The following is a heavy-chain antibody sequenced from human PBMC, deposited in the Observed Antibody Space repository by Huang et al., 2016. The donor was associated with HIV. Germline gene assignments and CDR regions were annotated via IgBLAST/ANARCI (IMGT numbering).Heavy chain of an antibody. CDR3: ARHFSYYDSSGYTPWDAFDI. CDR2: IYLIGIT. CDR1: GGSITSSSYY. J-gene: IGHJ3*02. V-gene: IGHV4-39*01. D-gene: IGHD3-22*01. Sequence: QLQLQGSGPGLVKPSEDLSLTCTVSGGSITSSSYYWGWIRQPQGKGMEWVGSIYLIGITYYSPSLKTRVTVSVDTSKNQFSRKLSSVTAADTAVYYCARHFSYYDSSGYTPWDAFDIWGQGTMVTVSS.